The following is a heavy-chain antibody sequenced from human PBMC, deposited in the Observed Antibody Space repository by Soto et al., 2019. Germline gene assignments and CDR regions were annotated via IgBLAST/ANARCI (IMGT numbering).Heavy chain of an antibody. D-gene: IGHD3-10*01. V-gene: IGHV1-69*01. J-gene: IGHJ3*02. CDR1: GCTFSSYA. CDR2: IIPIFGTA. CDR3: ARVVRGVIVDAFDI. Sequence: SVKVYCKASGCTFSSYAISWVRQAPGQGLEWMGGIIPIFGTADYAQKFQGRVTITADESTSTAYMELSSLRSEDTAVYYCARVVRGVIVDAFDIWGQGTMVTVSS.